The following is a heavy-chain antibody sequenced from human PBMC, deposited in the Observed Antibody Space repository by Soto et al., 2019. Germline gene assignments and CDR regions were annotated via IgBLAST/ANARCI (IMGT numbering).Heavy chain of an antibody. CDR1: GFTFSSYA. CDR3: ASTRGYYDSSGYPGYFQH. CDR2: ISGSGGST. D-gene: IGHD3-22*01. Sequence: GGSLRLSCAASGFTFSSYAMSWVRQAPGKGLEWVSAISGSGGSTYYADSVKGRFTISRDNSKNTLYLQMNSLRAEVTAVYYCASTRGYYDSSGYPGYFQHWGQGTLVTVSS. V-gene: IGHV3-23*01. J-gene: IGHJ1*01.